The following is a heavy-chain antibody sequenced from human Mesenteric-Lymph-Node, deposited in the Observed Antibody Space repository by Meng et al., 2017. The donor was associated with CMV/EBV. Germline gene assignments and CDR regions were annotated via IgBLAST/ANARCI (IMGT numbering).Heavy chain of an antibody. CDR1: GGSFSGYY. D-gene: IGHD2-2*01. Sequence: GSLRLSCAVYGGSFSGYYWSWIRQPPGKGLEWIGEINHSGSTNYNPSLKSRVTISVDTSKNQFSLKLSSVTAADTAVYYCARGVSTSPFDYWGQGTLVTVSS. CDR2: INHSGST. J-gene: IGHJ4*02. V-gene: IGHV4-34*01. CDR3: ARGVSTSPFDY.